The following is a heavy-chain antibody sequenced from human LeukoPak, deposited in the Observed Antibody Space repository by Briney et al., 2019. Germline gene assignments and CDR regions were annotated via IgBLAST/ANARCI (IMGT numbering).Heavy chain of an antibody. CDR2: INPNSGGT. Sequence: ASVKVSCKASGYTFTGYYMHWVRQAPGQGLEWMGWINPNSGGTNYAQKFQGRVTMTRDTSISTAYMELGRLRSDDTAVYYCARDCTNGVCYTDDYWGQGTLVTVSS. J-gene: IGHJ4*02. CDR1: GYTFTGYY. V-gene: IGHV1-2*02. D-gene: IGHD2-8*01. CDR3: ARDCTNGVCYTDDY.